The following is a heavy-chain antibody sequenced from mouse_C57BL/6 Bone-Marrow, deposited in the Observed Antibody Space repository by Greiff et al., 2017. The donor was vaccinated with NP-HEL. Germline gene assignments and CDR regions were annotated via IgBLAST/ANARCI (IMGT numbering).Heavy chain of an antibody. D-gene: IGHD1-1*01. CDR3: ARGYYGYYAMDY. Sequence: QVQLQQPGAELVRPGSSVKLSCKASGYTFTSYWMHWVKQRPIQGLEWIGNIDPSDSETHYNQKFKDKATLTVDKSSSTAYMQLSSLTSEDSAVYYCARGYYGYYAMDYWGQGTSVTVSS. J-gene: IGHJ4*01. V-gene: IGHV1-52*01. CDR1: GYTFTSYW. CDR2: IDPSDSET.